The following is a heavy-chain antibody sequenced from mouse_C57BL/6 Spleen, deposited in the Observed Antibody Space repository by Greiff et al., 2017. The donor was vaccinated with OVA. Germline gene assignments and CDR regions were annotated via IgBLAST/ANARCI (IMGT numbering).Heavy chain of an antibody. J-gene: IGHJ2*01. CDR3: ARDRDYYGSSYGGYYFDY. V-gene: IGHV5-16*01. D-gene: IGHD1-1*01. CDR2: INYDGSST. Sequence: EVKVVESEGGLVQPGSSMKLSCTASGFTFSDYYMAWVRQVPEKGLEWVANINYDGSSTYYLDSLKSRFIISRGNAKNILYLQMSSLKSEDTATYYCARDRDYYGSSYGGYYFDYWGQGTTLTVSS. CDR1: GFTFSDYY.